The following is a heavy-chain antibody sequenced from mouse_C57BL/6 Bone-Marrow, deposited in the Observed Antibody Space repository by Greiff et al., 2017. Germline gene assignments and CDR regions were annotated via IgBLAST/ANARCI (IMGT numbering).Heavy chain of an antibody. CDR3: ARHGQLRPYFDY. V-gene: IGHV5-6*02. CDR2: ISSGGSYT. D-gene: IGHD3-2*02. Sequence: DVKLVESGGDLVKPGGSLKLSCAASGFTFSSYGMSWVRQTPDKRLEWVATISSGGSYTYYPDSVKGRFTISRDNAKNTLYLQMSSLKSEDTAMYYCARHGQLRPYFDYWGQGTTLTVSS. CDR1: GFTFSSYG. J-gene: IGHJ2*01.